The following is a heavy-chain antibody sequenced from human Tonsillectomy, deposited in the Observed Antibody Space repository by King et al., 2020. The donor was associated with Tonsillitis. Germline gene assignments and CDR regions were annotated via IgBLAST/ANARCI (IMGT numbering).Heavy chain of an antibody. D-gene: IGHD4-23*01. Sequence: LQLQESGPGPVNPSETLSLTCTVSGGSISSSYHFWGWIRQPPGKGLEWIGNIFYSGATYYNPSLGSRVAMSIDTSNNQFSLRLSSVTAADSAMYYCASVFAGNSYYFDYGGPGTLVPVSS. V-gene: IGHV4-39*01. CDR1: GGSISSSYHF. CDR3: ASVFAGNSYYFDY. J-gene: IGHJ4*02. CDR2: IFYSGAT.